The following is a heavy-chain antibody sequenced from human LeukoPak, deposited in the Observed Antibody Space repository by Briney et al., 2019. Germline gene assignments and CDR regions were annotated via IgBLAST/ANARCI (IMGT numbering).Heavy chain of an antibody. J-gene: IGHJ5*02. Sequence: SETLSLTCAVSGYSISSGYYWGWIRPPPGKGLEWIGSIYHSGSTYYNPSLKSRVTISVDTSKNQFSLKLSSVTAADTAVYYCARASYYYGSGSYPYQNWFDPWGQGTLVTVSS. V-gene: IGHV4-38-2*01. CDR2: IYHSGST. CDR1: GYSISSGYY. CDR3: ARASYYYGSGSYPYQNWFDP. D-gene: IGHD3-10*01.